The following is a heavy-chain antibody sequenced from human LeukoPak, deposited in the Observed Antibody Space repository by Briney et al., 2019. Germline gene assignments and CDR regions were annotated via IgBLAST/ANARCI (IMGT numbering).Heavy chain of an antibody. J-gene: IGHJ4*02. CDR1: GYTFTGYY. Sequence: ASVKVSCKASGYTFTGYYMHWVRQAPGQGLEWMGWINPNGGGTNYEQKFQGRVTMTRDTSISTAYMELSSLRSDDTAVYYCAREARYPGDYWGQGTLVTVSS. V-gene: IGHV1-2*02. CDR3: AREARYPGDY. D-gene: IGHD3-9*01. CDR2: INPNGGGT.